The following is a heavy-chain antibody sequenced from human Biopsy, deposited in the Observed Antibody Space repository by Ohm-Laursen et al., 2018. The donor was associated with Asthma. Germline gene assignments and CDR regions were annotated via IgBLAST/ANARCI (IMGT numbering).Heavy chain of an antibody. CDR1: GYTFINYA. J-gene: IGHJ3*02. CDR2: INAGNGNT. V-gene: IGHV1-3*01. CDR3: ARTYYDFLTGQVNDAFAM. D-gene: IGHD3-9*01. Sequence: SVKVSCKASGYTFINYAIHWVRQAPGHRLEWMGWINAGNGNTKYSQKFQGRVTISRDTSASTAYMGLSSLRSEDTAVYYCARTYYDFLTGQVNDAFAMWGQGTMVTVSS.